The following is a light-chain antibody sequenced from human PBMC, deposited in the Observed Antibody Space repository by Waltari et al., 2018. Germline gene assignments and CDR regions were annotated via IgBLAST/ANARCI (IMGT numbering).Light chain of an antibody. V-gene: IGKV1-5*03. CDR1: QSISSW. CDR2: KSS. Sequence: DIQMTQSPSTLSASVGDRVTITCRASQSISSWLAWYQQKPGKVPKLLIYKSSSLESGVPSRFSGSGSGTEFTLTISSLQPDDFATYYCQQYNISPLTFGGGTEVEIK. CDR3: QQYNISPLT. J-gene: IGKJ4*01.